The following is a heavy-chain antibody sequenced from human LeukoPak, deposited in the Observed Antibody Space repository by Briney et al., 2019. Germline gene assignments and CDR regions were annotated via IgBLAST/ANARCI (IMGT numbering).Heavy chain of an antibody. D-gene: IGHD2-15*01. CDR3: ARGYCSGGSCYSNWFDP. CDR1: GYTFTGYY. Sequence: GASVKVSCKASGYTFTGYYMHWVRQAPGQGLEWMGWINPNSGGTNYAQKFQGWVTMTRDTSISTAYMELSRLRSDDTAVYYYARGYCSGGSCYSNWFDPWGQGTLVTVSS. CDR2: INPNSGGT. J-gene: IGHJ5*02. V-gene: IGHV1-2*04.